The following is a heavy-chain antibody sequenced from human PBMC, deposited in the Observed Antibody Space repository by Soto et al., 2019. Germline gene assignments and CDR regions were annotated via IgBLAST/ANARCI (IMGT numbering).Heavy chain of an antibody. CDR1: GDSVSSNSAA. V-gene: IGHV6-1*01. Sequence: SQTLSLTCAISGDSVSSNSAAWNWIRQSPSRGLEWLGRTYYRSKWYNDYAVSVKSRITINPGTSKNQFSLQLNSVTPEDTAVYYCARDWGGYCSSTSCYWYGMDVWGQGTTVTVSS. J-gene: IGHJ6*02. CDR2: TYYRSKWYN. CDR3: ARDWGGYCSSTSCYWYGMDV. D-gene: IGHD2-2*01.